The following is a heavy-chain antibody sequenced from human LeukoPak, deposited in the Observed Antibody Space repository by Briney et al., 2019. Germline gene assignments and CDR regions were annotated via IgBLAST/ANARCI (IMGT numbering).Heavy chain of an antibody. J-gene: IGHJ6*03. CDR2: IYYSGST. CDR3: ARRGGYYYYMDV. CDR1: GVSISSGSYS. D-gene: IGHD3-16*01. V-gene: IGHV4-39*01. Sequence: SETLSLTCAVSGVSISSGSYSWSWIRQPPGKGLEWIGSIYYSGSTYYNPSLKSRVTISVDTSKNQFSLKLSSVTAADTAVYYCARRGGYYYYMDVWGKGTTVTISS.